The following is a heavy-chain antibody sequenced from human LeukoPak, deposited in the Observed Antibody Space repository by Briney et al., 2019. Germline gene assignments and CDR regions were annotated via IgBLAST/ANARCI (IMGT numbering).Heavy chain of an antibody. Sequence: SETLSLTCAVYGGSFSGYYWSWIRQPPGKGLEWIGEINHSGSTNYNPSLKSRVTISVGTSKNQFSLKLSSVTAADTAVYYCASRYNWNDGGYWGQGTLVTVSS. CDR1: GGSFSGYY. D-gene: IGHD1-1*01. J-gene: IGHJ4*02. V-gene: IGHV4-34*01. CDR3: ASRYNWNDGGY. CDR2: INHSGST.